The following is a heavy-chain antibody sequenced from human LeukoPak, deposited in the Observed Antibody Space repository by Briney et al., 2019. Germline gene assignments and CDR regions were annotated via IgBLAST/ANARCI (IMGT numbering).Heavy chain of an antibody. CDR1: GFTFSSYA. Sequence: GGSLRLSCVGSGFTFSSYAMHWVRQAPGKGLEWVAVISYNGNNKYYAESVRGRFTISRDNSKNTLYLQVNNLRAEDTAVYYCARGPNSNWSGLDFWGQGTLLTVSS. V-gene: IGHV3-30*04. CDR2: ISYNGNNK. J-gene: IGHJ4*02. D-gene: IGHD6-6*01. CDR3: ARGPNSNWSGLDF.